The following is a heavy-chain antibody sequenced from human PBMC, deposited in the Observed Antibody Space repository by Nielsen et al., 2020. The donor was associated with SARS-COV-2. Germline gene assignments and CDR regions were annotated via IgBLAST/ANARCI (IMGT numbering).Heavy chain of an antibody. Sequence: GGSLRLSCAASGFTFSSYAMSWVRQAPGKGLEWVSAISGSGGSIYYADSVKGRFTISRDNAKNSLYLQMNSLRAEDTAVYYCARLDCSSTSCSPYYYYGMDVWGQGTTVTVSS. J-gene: IGHJ6*02. CDR1: GFTFSSYA. CDR2: ISGSGGSI. CDR3: ARLDCSSTSCSPYYYYGMDV. V-gene: IGHV3-23*01. D-gene: IGHD2-2*01.